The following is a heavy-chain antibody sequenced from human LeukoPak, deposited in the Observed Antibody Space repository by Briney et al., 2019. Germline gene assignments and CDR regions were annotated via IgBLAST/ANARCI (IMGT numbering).Heavy chain of an antibody. J-gene: IGHJ4*02. CDR2: INHSGST. D-gene: IGHD3-10*01. CDR3: ARSGDYYGSGSYYNDFDY. V-gene: IGHV4-34*01. CDR1: GGSFSGYY. Sequence: SETLSLTCAVYGGSFSGYYWSWIRQPPGKGLEWIGEINHSGSTNYNPSLKSRVTISVDTSKNQFSLKLSSVTAADTAVYYCARSGDYYGSGSYYNDFDYWGQGTLVTVSS.